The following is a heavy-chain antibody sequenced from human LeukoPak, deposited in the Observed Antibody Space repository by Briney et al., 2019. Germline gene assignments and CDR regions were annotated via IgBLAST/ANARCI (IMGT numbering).Heavy chain of an antibody. CDR2: ISSSSSTI. CDR3: ARATVTHSFLSWRDGNFDY. CDR1: GGSISSSS. V-gene: IGHV3-48*01. J-gene: IGHJ4*02. D-gene: IGHD4-11*01. Sequence: ETLSLTCTVSGGSISSSSYYWGWIRQPPGKGLEWVSYISSSSSTIYYADSVKGRFTISRDNAKDSLYLQMNSLRAEDTAVYCCARATVTHSFLSWRDGNFDYWGQGTLVTVSS.